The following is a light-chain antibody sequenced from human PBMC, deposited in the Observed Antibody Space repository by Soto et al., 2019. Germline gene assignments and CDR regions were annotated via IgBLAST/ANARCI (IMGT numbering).Light chain of an antibody. J-gene: IGKJ4*01. CDR2: GAS. V-gene: IGKV3-20*01. CDR1: QSISSSY. Sequence: EIVLTQSPGTLSLSAEERATLSCRASQSISSSYLAWYQQKPGQAPRLLIYGASSRATGIPDRFSGSGSGTDFTLTISRLELEEFAVYYCQQYGSSLLLTFGGGTKVEIK. CDR3: QQYGSSLLLT.